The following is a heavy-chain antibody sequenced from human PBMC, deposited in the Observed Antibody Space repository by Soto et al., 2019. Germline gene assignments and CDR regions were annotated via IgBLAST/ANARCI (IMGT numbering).Heavy chain of an antibody. CDR2: VRGRDGCT. CDR3: AKGAWLDY. J-gene: IGHJ4*02. CDR1: GFTFATFD. D-gene: IGHD5-12*01. Sequence: EVQLLESGGGLVQPGASLRLSCAASGFTFATFDMSWARQAPGKGLEWVSVVRGRDGCTSYADSLKGRFTISKDSSKNTLYLQMNSLRAEDTDLYYCAKGAWLDYWGQGTLVTVSS. V-gene: IGHV3-23*01.